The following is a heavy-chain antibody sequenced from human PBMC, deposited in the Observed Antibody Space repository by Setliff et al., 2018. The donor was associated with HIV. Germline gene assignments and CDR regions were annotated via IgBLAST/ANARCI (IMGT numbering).Heavy chain of an antibody. CDR2: INPVGRND. J-gene: IGHJ4*02. D-gene: IGHD5-12*01. CDR3: ARVGLRFKYTFDY. CDR1: GGSISGYY. Sequence: PSETLSPTCAVYGGSISGYYWSWIRQPPGKGLEWIGEINPVGRNDNYNPSLNNRAAIVLDTSKNQFSLWLTSVTAADTAVYYCARVGLRFKYTFDYWGQGMLVTVSS. V-gene: IGHV4-34*04.